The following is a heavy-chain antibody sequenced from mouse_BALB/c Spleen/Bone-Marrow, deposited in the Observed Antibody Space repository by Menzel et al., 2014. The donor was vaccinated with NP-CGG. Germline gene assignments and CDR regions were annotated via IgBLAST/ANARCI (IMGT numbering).Heavy chain of an antibody. J-gene: IGHJ3*01. CDR2: IWSGGST. CDR3: ARNPGFAY. CDR1: GFSLTSYG. Sequence: QVQLQQSGPGLVQPSQSLSITCTVSGFSLTSYGVHWVRQSPGKGLEWLGVIWSGGSTDYNAAFISRLSISKDNPKSQVFFKMNSLRANDTAIYYCARNPGFAYWGQGTLVTVSA. V-gene: IGHV2-2*02.